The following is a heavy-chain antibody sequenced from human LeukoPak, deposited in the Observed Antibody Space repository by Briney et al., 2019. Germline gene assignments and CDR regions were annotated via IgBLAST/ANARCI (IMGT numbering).Heavy chain of an antibody. V-gene: IGHV3-30*02. CDR2: IRFDGINK. J-gene: IGHJ4*02. D-gene: IGHD3-10*01. CDR3: AKDLRRYYYGSGSYTTLDY. CDR1: GFTFSSYG. Sequence: PGGSLRLSCAASGFTFSSYGMHWVRQAPGKGLEWVAFIRFDGINKYYADSVKGRFTISRDNSQNTLYLQMNSLRAEDTAVYYCAKDLRRYYYGSGSYTTLDYWGQGTLVTVSS.